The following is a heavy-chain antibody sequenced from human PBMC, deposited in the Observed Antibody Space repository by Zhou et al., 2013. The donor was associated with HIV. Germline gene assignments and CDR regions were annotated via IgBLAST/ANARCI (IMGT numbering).Heavy chain of an antibody. CDR2: FNPTGGGT. CDR3: ARGGDEGNLDY. CDR1: GYTFSRFY. D-gene: IGHD2-21*01. J-gene: IGHJ4*02. Sequence: QVQLMQSGAEVKKPGASVTLSCKASGYTFSRFYIHWVRQAPGQGLEWMAVFNPTGGGTSNAQRFRGRITMTRDASTNTVFLELSGLTSEDTALYYCARGGDEGNLDYWGQGTLVTVTS. V-gene: IGHV1-46*01.